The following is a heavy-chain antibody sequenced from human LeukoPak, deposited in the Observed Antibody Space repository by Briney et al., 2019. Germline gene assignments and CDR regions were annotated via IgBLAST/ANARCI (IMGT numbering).Heavy chain of an antibody. J-gene: IGHJ5*02. V-gene: IGHV1-2*02. CDR1: GSTFTGYY. Sequence: ASVKVSCKASGSTFTGYYMHWVRQAPGQGLEWMGWINPNSGGTNYAQKFQGRVTMTRDTSISTAYMELSRLRSDDTAVYHCARAKQNNWFDPWGQGTLVTVSS. CDR3: ARAKQNNWFDP. CDR2: INPNSGGT.